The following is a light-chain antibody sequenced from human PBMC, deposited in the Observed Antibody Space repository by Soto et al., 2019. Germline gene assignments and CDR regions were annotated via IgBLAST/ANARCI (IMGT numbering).Light chain of an antibody. CDR1: QGISNY. J-gene: IGKJ2*01. Sequence: DIQMTQSPSSLSASVGDRVTITCRASQGISNYLAWYQQKPGKVPKLLIYAASTLQSGVPSRFIGSKSGTDFTLTISSLQPEDAANYYCQKYVDAPKNFGQGTKLEIK. CDR2: AAS. V-gene: IGKV1-27*01. CDR3: QKYVDAPKN.